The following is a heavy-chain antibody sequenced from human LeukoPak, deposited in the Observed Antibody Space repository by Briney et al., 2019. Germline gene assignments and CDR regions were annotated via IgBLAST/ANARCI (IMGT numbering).Heavy chain of an antibody. Sequence: GASVKVSCKTSGYTFTGYYMHWVRQAPGQGLEWMGWINPNSGGTNYAQKFQGRVTMTRDTSISTAYMELSRLRSDDTAVYYCARADLPSEMTFDIWGRGTMVTVSS. D-gene: IGHD3-3*01. CDR2: INPNSGGT. CDR1: GYTFTGYY. V-gene: IGHV1-2*02. CDR3: ARADLPSEMTFDI. J-gene: IGHJ3*02.